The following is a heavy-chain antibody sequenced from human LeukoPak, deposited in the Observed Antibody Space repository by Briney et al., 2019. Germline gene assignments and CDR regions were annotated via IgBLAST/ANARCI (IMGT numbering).Heavy chain of an antibody. Sequence: ASVKVSCKASGYTFTGYYMHWVRQAPGQGLEWMGWINPNSGGANYAQKFQGRVTMTRDTSISTAYMELSRLRSDDTAVYCWAREHIAGAGNDVFDIWGQGTMVTVSS. CDR1: GYTFTGYY. CDR2: INPNSGGA. V-gene: IGHV1-2*02. CDR3: AREHIAGAGNDVFDI. J-gene: IGHJ3*02. D-gene: IGHD6-13*01.